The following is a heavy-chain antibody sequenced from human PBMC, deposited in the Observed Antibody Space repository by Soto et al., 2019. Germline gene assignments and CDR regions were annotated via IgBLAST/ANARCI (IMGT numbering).Heavy chain of an antibody. V-gene: IGHV4-31*03. Sequence: QVQLQESGPGLVKPSQTLSLTCTVSGGSISSGGYYWSWIRQHPGKGLEWIGYIYYSGSTYYNPSLKSRVTISVDTSKNQFSLKLSSVTAADTAVYYCARDRSKGYYDSSGSHAFDIWGQGTMVTVSS. D-gene: IGHD3-22*01. CDR3: ARDRSKGYYDSSGSHAFDI. J-gene: IGHJ3*02. CDR2: IYYSGST. CDR1: GGSISSGGYY.